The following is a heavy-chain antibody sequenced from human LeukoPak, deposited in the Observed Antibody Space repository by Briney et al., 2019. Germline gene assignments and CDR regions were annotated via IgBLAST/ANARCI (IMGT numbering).Heavy chain of an antibody. CDR3: ARATRNGYDY. Sequence: GGSLRLSCAASGFTFRIYGMNWVRQAPGKGPECASYIGHTGSDIYYPDSVKGRFTVSRDNAKNSLYLQMNSLRVEDTAVYYCARATRNGYDYWGQGTLVTVSS. J-gene: IGHJ4*02. D-gene: IGHD5-24*01. CDR1: GFTFRIYG. CDR2: IGHTGSDI. V-gene: IGHV3-21*05.